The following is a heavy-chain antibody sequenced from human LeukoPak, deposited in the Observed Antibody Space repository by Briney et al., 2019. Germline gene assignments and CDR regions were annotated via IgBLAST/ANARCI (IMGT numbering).Heavy chain of an antibody. D-gene: IGHD3-22*01. V-gene: IGHV3-21*01. J-gene: IGHJ6*02. CDR1: GFTFSSYS. CDR3: ARDWVYYYDSSGYSYGMDV. Sequence: PGGSLRLSCAASGFTFSSYSMNWVRQAPGKGLEWVSSISSSSSYIYYADSVKGRFTISRDNAKNSLYLQMNSLRAEDTAVYYCARDWVYYYDSSGYSYGMDVWGQGTTVTVSS. CDR2: ISSSSSYI.